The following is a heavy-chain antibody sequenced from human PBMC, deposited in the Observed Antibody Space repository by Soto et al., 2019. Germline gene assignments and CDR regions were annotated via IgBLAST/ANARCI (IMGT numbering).Heavy chain of an antibody. CDR1: GYTFTSYD. J-gene: IGHJ5*02. Sequence: QVQLVQSGAEVKKPGASVKVSCKASGYTFTSYDINWVRQATGQGLEWMGWMNPNSGNTGYAQKFQGRVTMTRNTSKSTAYMELSRLRYEDTAVYYCAIGRVAARGWFDPWGQGTLVTGSS. V-gene: IGHV1-8*01. CDR3: AIGRVAARGWFDP. D-gene: IGHD6-6*01. CDR2: MNPNSGNT.